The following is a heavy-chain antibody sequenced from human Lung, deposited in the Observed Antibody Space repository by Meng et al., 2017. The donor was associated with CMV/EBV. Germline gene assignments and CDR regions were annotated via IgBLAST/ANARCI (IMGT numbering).Heavy chain of an antibody. V-gene: IGHV4-4*02. D-gene: IGHD3-10*01. CDR2: IPHRGSS. CDR3: LRRSGGSV. Sequence: QVPLRESGPALVKPSVTLSLTCAVSGVSITNHNWWAWVRQPPGKGLEWIGEIPHRGSSAYNPSLKSRVSMSIDKSKNQFSLKLTSVTAADTAVYHCLRRSGGSVWGQGTLVTVSS. CDR1: GVSITNHNW. J-gene: IGHJ1*01.